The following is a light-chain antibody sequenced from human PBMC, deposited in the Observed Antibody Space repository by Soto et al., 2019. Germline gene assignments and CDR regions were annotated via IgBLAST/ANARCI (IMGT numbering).Light chain of an antibody. J-gene: IGKJ5*01. CDR3: QQRSQWPPMT. CDR1: RGISTY. Sequence: EIVLTQSPATLSLSPGERATLSCRASRGISTYLAWYEVKPGQAPRLLIYDASIRATGVPARFSGSGSGTDFSLTISSLEPEDVAVYYCQQRSQWPPMTFGQGTRLEIK. CDR2: DAS. V-gene: IGKV3-11*01.